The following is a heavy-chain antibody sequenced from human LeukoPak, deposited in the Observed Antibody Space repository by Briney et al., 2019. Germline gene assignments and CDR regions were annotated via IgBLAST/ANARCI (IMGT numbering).Heavy chain of an antibody. CDR3: VGGGYYYGPSD. D-gene: IGHD3-10*01. J-gene: IGHJ4*02. V-gene: IGHV4-4*07. CDR2: TYTSGSI. Sequence: KPSETLSLTCTVSGGSISSYYWSWIRQPAGKGLEWIGRTYTSGSINYNPSLKSRVTMSVDTSKNQFSLKLSSVTAADTAVYYCVGGGYYYGPSDWGQGTLVTVSS. CDR1: GGSISSYY.